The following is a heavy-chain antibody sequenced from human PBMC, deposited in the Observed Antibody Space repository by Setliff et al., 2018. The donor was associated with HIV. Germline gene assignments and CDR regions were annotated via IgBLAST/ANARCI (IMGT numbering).Heavy chain of an antibody. D-gene: IGHD3-22*01. J-gene: IGHJ6*03. CDR2: ISGSGGST. Sequence: GGSLRLSCATYGFTFSSYAMYWVRQAPGKGLEWVSAISGSGGSTYYADSVKGRFTISRDNSKNTLYLQMNSLRAEDTAVYYCAKFPPDYYDSSGYYHYYYYMDVWGKGTTVTVSS. V-gene: IGHV3-23*01. CDR3: AKFPPDYYDSSGYYHYYYYMDV. CDR1: GFTFSSYA.